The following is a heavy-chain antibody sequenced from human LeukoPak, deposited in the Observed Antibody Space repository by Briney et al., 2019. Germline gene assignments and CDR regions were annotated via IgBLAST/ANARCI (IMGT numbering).Heavy chain of an antibody. D-gene: IGHD3-16*01. Sequence: GGSLRLSCAASGFTFSSYAMSWVRQAPGKGLEWVSAISGSGGSTYYADSVKGRFTISRDNSKNTLYLQMNSLRAEDTAVYYCAKDLGLGMGEYYFDYWGQGTLVTVSS. CDR1: GFTFSSYA. J-gene: IGHJ4*02. CDR3: AKDLGLGMGEYYFDY. CDR2: ISGSGGST. V-gene: IGHV3-23*01.